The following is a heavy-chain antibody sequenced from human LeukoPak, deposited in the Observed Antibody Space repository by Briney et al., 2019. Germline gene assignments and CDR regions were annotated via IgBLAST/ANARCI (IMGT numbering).Heavy chain of an antibody. J-gene: IGHJ6*03. D-gene: IGHD6-13*01. CDR1: GFTFSSYS. CDR3: AREGTGIAAAGAYYYYMDV. V-gene: IGHV3-21*01. CDR2: ISSSSSYI. Sequence: GGSLRLSCAASGFTFSSYSMNWVRQAPGKGLEGVSSISSSSSYIYYADSVKGRFTIFRDNAKNSLYLQRNSLRAEDTAVYYCAREGTGIAAAGAYYYYMDVWGKGTTVTVSS.